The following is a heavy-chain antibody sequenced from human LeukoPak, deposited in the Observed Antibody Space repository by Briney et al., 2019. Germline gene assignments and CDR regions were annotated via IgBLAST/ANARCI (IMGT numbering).Heavy chain of an antibody. V-gene: IGHV1-69*13. D-gene: IGHD3-9*01. CDR3: ARWGRYNFDY. J-gene: IGHJ4*02. Sequence: SVKVSCKASGYTFTSYGIGWVRQAPGQGLEWMGGIIPMFGTANYAQKFQGRVTITADESTSTAYMELSSLRSEDTAVYYCARWGRYNFDYWGRGTLVTVSS. CDR1: GYTFTSYG. CDR2: IIPMFGTA.